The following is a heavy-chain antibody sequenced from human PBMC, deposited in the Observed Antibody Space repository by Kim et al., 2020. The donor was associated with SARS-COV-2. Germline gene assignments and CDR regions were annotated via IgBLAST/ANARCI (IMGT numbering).Heavy chain of an antibody. CDR3: ARGRGNDGFAGILAPGV. CDR2: ISGYNGDT. J-gene: IGHJ6*01. D-gene: IGHD1-1*01. V-gene: IGHV1-18*04. Sequence: ASVKVSCQTSGYIFSSFGISWVRQAPGQGLEWVGWISGYNGDTSIAQKFQGRVTMTIDISTRTGHMEVRSLRSDDTAVYYCARGRGNDGFAGILAPGVWG. CDR1: GYIFSSFG.